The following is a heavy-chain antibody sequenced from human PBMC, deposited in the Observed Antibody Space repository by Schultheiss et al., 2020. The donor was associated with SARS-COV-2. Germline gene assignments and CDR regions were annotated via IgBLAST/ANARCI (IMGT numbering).Heavy chain of an antibody. CDR3: ARYYGDPEAFDY. D-gene: IGHD4-17*01. J-gene: IGHJ4*02. V-gene: IGHV4-59*08. CDR2: IYYSGST. CDR1: GGSFSGYY. Sequence: SETLSLTCAVYGGSFSGYYWNWIRQPPGKGLEWIGYIYYSGSTYYNPSLKSRVTMSVDTSKNQFSLKLSSVTAADTAVYYCARYYGDPEAFDYWGQGTLVTVSS.